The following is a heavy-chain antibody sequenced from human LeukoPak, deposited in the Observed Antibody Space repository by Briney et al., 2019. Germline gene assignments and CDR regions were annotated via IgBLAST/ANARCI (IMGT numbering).Heavy chain of an antibody. J-gene: IGHJ4*02. CDR2: IYYTGRT. CDR3: AREDAASRFDY. CDR1: GDSITGYY. V-gene: IGHV4-59*12. D-gene: IGHD6-13*01. Sequence: SETLSLTCTVSGDSITGYYWNWIGQPPGKGLDWIGYIYYTGRTNYNPSLKSRVTISVDTSKNQFSLKLSSVTAADTAVYYCAREDAASRFDYWGQGTLVTVSS.